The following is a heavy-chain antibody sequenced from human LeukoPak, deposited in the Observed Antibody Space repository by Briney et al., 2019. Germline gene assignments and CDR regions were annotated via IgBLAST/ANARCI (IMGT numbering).Heavy chain of an antibody. CDR1: GGSISSYY. CDR2: IYTSGST. Sequence: NPSETLSLTCTVSGGSISSYYWSWIRQPAGKGLEWIGRIYTSGSTNYNPSLKSRVTMSVDTSKNQFSLKLSSVTAADTAVYYCARALSSVAGASEFDYWGQGTLVTVSS. CDR3: ARALSSVAGASEFDY. J-gene: IGHJ4*02. D-gene: IGHD6-19*01. V-gene: IGHV4-4*07.